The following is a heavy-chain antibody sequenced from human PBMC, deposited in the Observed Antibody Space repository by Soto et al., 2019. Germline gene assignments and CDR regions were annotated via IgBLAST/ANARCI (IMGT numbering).Heavy chain of an antibody. CDR3: VKAEGTYYGSRNYGYFED. D-gene: IGHD3-10*01. J-gene: IGHJ4*02. CDR2: INWNSGNI. CDR1: GFTFDDYA. V-gene: IGHV3-9*01. Sequence: GGSLRLSCAASGFTFDDYALHWVRQVPGKGLEWVSCINWNSGNIGYADSVKGRFSISRDNAKNSLFLQMNNLRPEDTALYYCVKAEGTYYGSRNYGYFEDWGEGTQVTVSS.